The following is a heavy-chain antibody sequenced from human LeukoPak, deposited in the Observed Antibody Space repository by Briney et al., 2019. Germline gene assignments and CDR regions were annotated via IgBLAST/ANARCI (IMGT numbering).Heavy chain of an antibody. D-gene: IGHD2-15*01. CDR2: ISGSGGST. CDR1: EFTFSSYA. Sequence: GGSLRLSCAASEFTFSSYAMSWVRQAPGKGLEWVSAISGSGGSTYYADSVKGRFTISRDNSKSTLYLQMNSLRAEDTAVYYCARGKIVVVVSTTLPEIWGQGTMVTVSS. CDR3: ARGKIVVVVSTTLPEI. J-gene: IGHJ3*02. V-gene: IGHV3-23*01.